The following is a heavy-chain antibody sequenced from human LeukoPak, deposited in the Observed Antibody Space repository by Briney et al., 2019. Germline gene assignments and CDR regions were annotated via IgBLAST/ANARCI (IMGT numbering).Heavy chain of an antibody. CDR2: VNPKTGGT. Sequence: ASVKVSCKAFGYSFTGYHLHWVRQAPRQGFEWMGWVNPKTGGTNYARKFQGRVTMTRDTSINTVNMELSRLTSDDTAVYYCAREFSSKLEWLAYVTGDDAFDVWGQGTMITVS. J-gene: IGHJ3*01. CDR3: AREFSSKLEWLAYVTGDDAFDV. V-gene: IGHV1-2*02. CDR1: GYSFTGYH. D-gene: IGHD3-3*01.